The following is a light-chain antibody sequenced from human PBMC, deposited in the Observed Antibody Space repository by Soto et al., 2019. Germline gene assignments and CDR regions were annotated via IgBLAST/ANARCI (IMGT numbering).Light chain of an antibody. V-gene: IGLV2-14*01. Sequence: QSALTQPASVSGSPGQSITISCTGTISDVGGYNSVSWYQQHPGKAPKLMIYEVRNRPSGVSYRFSGSKSANTASLTISGLQAEDEADYCCSSYTTSTTYVFGTGTKVTVL. CDR2: EVR. CDR3: SSYTTSTTYV. CDR1: ISDVGGYNS. J-gene: IGLJ1*01.